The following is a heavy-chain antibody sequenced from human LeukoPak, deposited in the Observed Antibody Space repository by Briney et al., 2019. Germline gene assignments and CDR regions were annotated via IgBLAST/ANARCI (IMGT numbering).Heavy chain of an antibody. J-gene: IGHJ5*02. D-gene: IGHD6-6*01. CDR1: GGTFSSYA. Sequence: SVKVSCKASGGTFSSYAISWVRPAPGQGLEWMGRIIPILGIANYAQKFQGRVTITADKSTSTAYMELSSLRSEDTAVYYCASSSNFDPWGQGTLVTVSS. CDR3: ASSSNFDP. V-gene: IGHV1-69*04. CDR2: IIPILGIA.